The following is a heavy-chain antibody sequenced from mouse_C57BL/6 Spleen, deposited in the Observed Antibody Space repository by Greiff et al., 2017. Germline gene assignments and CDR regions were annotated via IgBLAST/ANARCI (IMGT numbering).Heavy chain of an antibody. Sequence: QVQLQQSGPELVKPGASVKISCKASGYAFSSSWMNWVKQRPGTGLEWIGRIYPGDGDTNYNGKFKGKATLTADQSSSKAYLQLSSLTSEDAAVYFCARSELGRDYLDYWGQGTTLTVSS. CDR3: ARSELGRDYLDY. V-gene: IGHV1-82*01. D-gene: IGHD4-1*01. CDR2: IYPGDGDT. J-gene: IGHJ2*01. CDR1: GYAFSSSW.